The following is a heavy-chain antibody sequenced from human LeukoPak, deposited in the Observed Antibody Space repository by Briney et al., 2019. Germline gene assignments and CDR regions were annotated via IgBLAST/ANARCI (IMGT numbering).Heavy chain of an antibody. J-gene: IGHJ4*02. CDR3: AKDYYDSSGLAYYFDY. Sequence: GGSLRLSCAASGFTFSSYSMNWVRQAPGKGLEWVSAISGSGGSTYYADSVKGRFTISRDNSKNTLYLQMNSLRAEDTAVYYCAKDYYDSSGLAYYFDYWGQGTLVTVSS. CDR1: GFTFSSYS. CDR2: ISGSGGST. V-gene: IGHV3-23*01. D-gene: IGHD3-22*01.